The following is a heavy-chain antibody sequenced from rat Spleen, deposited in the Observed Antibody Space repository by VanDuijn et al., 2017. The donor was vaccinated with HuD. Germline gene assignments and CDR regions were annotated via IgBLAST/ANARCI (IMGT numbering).Heavy chain of an antibody. V-gene: IGHV5-29*01. CDR1: GFTFSSYD. Sequence: EVQPVESGGGLVQPGRSMKLSCAASGFTFSSYDMVWVRQAPAQGLKWVATISYDGSTPYYRDSVKGRFTISRDNARSTLYLHMDSLRSDDTATYYCTRGYYFDYWGQGVMVTVSS. CDR3: TRGYYFDY. J-gene: IGHJ2*01. CDR2: ISYDGSTP.